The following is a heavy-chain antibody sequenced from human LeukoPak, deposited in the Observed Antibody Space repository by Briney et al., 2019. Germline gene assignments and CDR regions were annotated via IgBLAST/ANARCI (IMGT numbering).Heavy chain of an antibody. V-gene: IGHV4-34*01. CDR1: GGSFSGYY. Sequence: SETLSLTCAVYGGSFSGYYWSWIRQPPGKGLEWIGEINHSGSTNYNPSLKSRVTISVDTSKNQFSLKLSSVTAADTAVYYCARDYDSSAYYYHAFDIWGQGTMVTVSS. CDR2: INHSGST. CDR3: ARDYDSSAYYYHAFDI. D-gene: IGHD3-22*01. J-gene: IGHJ3*02.